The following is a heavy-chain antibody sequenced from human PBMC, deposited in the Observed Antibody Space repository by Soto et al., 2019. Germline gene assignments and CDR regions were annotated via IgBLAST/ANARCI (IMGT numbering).Heavy chain of an antibody. Sequence: QVHLVASGGGLVKPGGSLRLSCVASGITLSDNYMTWIRQAPGKGLEWLSYISNSDYTTYYADSVKGRFTISRDNAKNSLYLQLNGLSFEDTAVYYCASGKWYLDYWGQGILVTVSS. D-gene: IGHD1-26*01. J-gene: IGHJ4*02. CDR2: ISNSDYTT. V-gene: IGHV3-11*01. CDR3: ASGKWYLDY. CDR1: GITLSDNY.